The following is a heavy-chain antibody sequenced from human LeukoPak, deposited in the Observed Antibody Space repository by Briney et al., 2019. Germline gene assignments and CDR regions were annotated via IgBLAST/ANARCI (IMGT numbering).Heavy chain of an antibody. Sequence: SQTLSLTCAISGDSVSSNSAAWNWIRQSPSRGLEWLGRTFSRSKWFNDYAISVKSRITINADTSKNQFSLQLNSVTPEDTAVYYCARDGRYCSSTSCLSGVNWFDPWGQGTLVTVSS. CDR3: ARDGRYCSSTSCLSGVNWFDP. V-gene: IGHV6-1*01. CDR2: TFSRSKWFN. D-gene: IGHD2-2*01. J-gene: IGHJ5*02. CDR1: GDSVSSNSAA.